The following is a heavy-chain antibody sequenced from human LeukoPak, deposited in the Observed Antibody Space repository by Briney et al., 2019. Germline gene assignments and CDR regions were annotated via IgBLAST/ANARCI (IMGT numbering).Heavy chain of an antibody. V-gene: IGHV1-24*01. J-gene: IGHJ4*02. D-gene: IGHD1-26*01. CDR3: ATLLGETHFFDY. CDR2: FDPEDGET. CDR1: GTYTLIELS. Sequence: ASVKVSFTFSGTYTLIELSMHWVRQAPGKGLEWMGGFDPEDGETIYAQKFKGRVTMTEDTSTDTAYMDLSSLRSEDTAVYYCATLLGETHFFDYWGPGTLGTVSS.